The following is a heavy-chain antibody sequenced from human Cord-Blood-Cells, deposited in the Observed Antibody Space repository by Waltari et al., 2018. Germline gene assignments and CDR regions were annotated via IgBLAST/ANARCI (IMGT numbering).Heavy chain of an antibody. Sequence: EVQLVESGGGLVKPGGSLRLSCAASGFTFSSYSMHWVRQAPGKGLEWVSSISSSSIYIYYADSVEGRFTIPGDKTRNSLYLQMNSLRAEDTAVYYCAREGWGSPAFDIWGQGTMVTVSS. CDR2: ISSSSIYI. V-gene: IGHV3-21*01. CDR3: AREGWGSPAFDI. J-gene: IGHJ3*02. D-gene: IGHD2-21*01. CDR1: GFTFSSYS.